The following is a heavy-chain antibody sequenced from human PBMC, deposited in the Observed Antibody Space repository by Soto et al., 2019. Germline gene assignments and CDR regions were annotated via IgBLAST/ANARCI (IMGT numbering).Heavy chain of an antibody. V-gene: IGHV3-48*03. Sequence: EVQLVESGGGLVQPGGSLRLSCAASGFTFSSYEMNWVRQAPGKGLEWVSYISSSGSTIYYADSVKGRFTISRDNAKNSLYLQRNSLRAEYSAVYYCARVGVPRKPFYYWGPGTLVNVSS. CDR3: ARVGVPRKPFYY. CDR1: GFTFSSYE. CDR2: ISSSGSTI. J-gene: IGHJ4*02. D-gene: IGHD1-26*01.